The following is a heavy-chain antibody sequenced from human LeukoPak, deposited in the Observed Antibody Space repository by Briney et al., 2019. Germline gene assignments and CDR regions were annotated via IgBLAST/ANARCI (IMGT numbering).Heavy chain of an antibody. Sequence: SQTLSLTCTVSGGSISSGSYYWSWIRQPAGKGLEWIGRIYTSGSTNYNPSLKSRVTISVDTSKNQFSLKLSSVTAADTAVYYCARTLQVVVPAAIWFDPWGQGTLVTVSS. J-gene: IGHJ5*02. CDR3: ARTLQVVVPAAIWFDP. CDR2: IYTSGST. CDR1: GGSISSGSYY. D-gene: IGHD2-2*01. V-gene: IGHV4-61*02.